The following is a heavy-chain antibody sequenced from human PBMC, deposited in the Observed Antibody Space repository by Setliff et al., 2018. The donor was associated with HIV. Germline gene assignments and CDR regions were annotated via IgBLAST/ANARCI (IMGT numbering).Heavy chain of an antibody. V-gene: IGHV4-34*01. CDR3: ARVTITTVRGVGYFYYFYMDV. J-gene: IGHJ6*03. CDR2: INHSGIT. D-gene: IGHD3-10*01. Sequence: SETLSLTCTVYGGSFSGYFWSWIRQPPGKGLEWMGEINHSGITNDNPSLKSRVTISVDTSKNQFSLKLRSVTAADTAVYYCARVTITTVRGVGYFYYFYMDVWGKGTTVTVSS. CDR1: GGSFSGYF.